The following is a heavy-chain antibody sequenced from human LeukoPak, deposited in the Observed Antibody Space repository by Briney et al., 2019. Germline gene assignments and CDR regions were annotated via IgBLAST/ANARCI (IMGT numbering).Heavy chain of an antibody. J-gene: IGHJ4*02. CDR3: ARRSTIFGVAYDY. Sequence: GGSLRLSCAASGFTFSSYWMSWVRQAPGKGLEWVANIKQDGSEKYYVDSVKGRFTISRDNAKNSLYLQMNSLRAEDTGVYYCARRSTIFGVAYDYWGQGTLVTVSS. V-gene: IGHV3-7*01. D-gene: IGHD3-3*01. CDR2: IKQDGSEK. CDR1: GFTFSSYW.